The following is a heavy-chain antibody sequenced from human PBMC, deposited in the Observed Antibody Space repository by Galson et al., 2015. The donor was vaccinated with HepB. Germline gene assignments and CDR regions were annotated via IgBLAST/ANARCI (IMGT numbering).Heavy chain of an antibody. V-gene: IGHV1-69*04. CDR3: ARGRDIVVVTDSWFDP. CDR1: GGTFSSYA. J-gene: IGHJ5*02. Sequence: SVKVSCKASGGTFSSYAISWVRQAPGQGLEWMGRIIPILGIANYAQKFQGRVTITADKSTSTAYMELSSLRSEDTAVYYCARGRDIVVVTDSWFDPWGQGTLVTVSS. D-gene: IGHD2-21*02. CDR2: IIPILGIA.